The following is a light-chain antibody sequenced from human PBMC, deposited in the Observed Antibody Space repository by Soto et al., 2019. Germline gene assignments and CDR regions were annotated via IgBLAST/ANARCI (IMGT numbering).Light chain of an antibody. CDR1: SSDVGGYNY. J-gene: IGLJ7*01. Sequence: QSALTQPRSVSGSPGQSVTISCTGTSSDVGGYNYVSWYQQHPGKAPKLMIYDVSKRPSGVPDRLSGSKSGNTASLTISGLQAEDEADYYCCSYAGSYILAVFGGGTQLTVL. CDR3: CSYAGSYILAV. V-gene: IGLV2-11*01. CDR2: DVS.